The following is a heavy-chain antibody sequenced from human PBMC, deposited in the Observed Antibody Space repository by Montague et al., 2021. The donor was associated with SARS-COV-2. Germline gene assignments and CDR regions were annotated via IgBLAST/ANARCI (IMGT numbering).Heavy chain of an antibody. J-gene: IGHJ3*02. V-gene: IGHV3-23*03. Sequence: SLRLSCAASGFTFGSFAMSWVRQAPGKGLEWVSIICGDSRGTFYADSVKGRFTVSRENSKNSLYLQLNSLRAEDTAVYYCAKDRLPLWYDSDIWGQGTMGTGSS. CDR2: ICGDSRGT. CDR3: AKDRLPLWYDSDI. CDR1: GFTFGSFA. D-gene: IGHD3-16*01.